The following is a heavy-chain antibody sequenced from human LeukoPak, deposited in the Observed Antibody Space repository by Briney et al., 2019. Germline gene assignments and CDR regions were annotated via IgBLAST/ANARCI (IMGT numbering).Heavy chain of an antibody. V-gene: IGHV3-30*03. Sequence: PGGSLRLSCAASGFSFTKHGMHWVRQAPGKGLEWVAFISDNGRRTYYTESVKGRFTISRDDSTNTLSLQVNSLRTEDTAVYYYARDFSSHWSLDHWGQGALVTVSS. CDR2: ISDNGRRT. CDR3: ARDFSSHWSLDH. D-gene: IGHD1-1*01. CDR1: GFSFTKHG. J-gene: IGHJ4*02.